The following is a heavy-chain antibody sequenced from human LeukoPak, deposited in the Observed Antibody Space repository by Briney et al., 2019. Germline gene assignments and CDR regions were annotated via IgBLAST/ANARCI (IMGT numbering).Heavy chain of an antibody. CDR2: LYHSGST. J-gene: IGHJ6*03. V-gene: IGHV4-38-2*01. CDR3: ARGGYSNGYYKYFMDV. D-gene: IGHD4-11*01. Sequence: SETLSLTCAVSGYSISIGYYWGWIRQPPGKGLEWIGILYHSGSTYYNPSLKSRVTISVDTSKNQFSLKLTSVTAADTAVYYCARGGYSNGYYKYFMDVWGKGTTVTVSS. CDR1: GYSISIGYY.